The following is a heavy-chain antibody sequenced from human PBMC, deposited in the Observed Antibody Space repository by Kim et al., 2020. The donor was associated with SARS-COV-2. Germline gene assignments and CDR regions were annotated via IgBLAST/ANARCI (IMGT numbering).Heavy chain of an antibody. CDR3: AKSTTSYYYYYGMDV. V-gene: IGHV3-23*01. Sequence: GGSLRLSCAASGFTFNNYAMTWVRQAPGKGLEWVSAMSGSGASTFYADSVKGRFTISRDISKNTLYLQLNSLRAEDTALYYCAKSTTSYYYYYGMDVWG. CDR2: MSGSGAST. J-gene: IGHJ6*02. CDR1: GFTFNNYA. D-gene: IGHD4-17*01.